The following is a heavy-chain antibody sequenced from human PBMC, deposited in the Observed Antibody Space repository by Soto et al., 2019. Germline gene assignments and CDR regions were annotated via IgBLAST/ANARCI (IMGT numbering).Heavy chain of an antibody. J-gene: IGHJ4*02. V-gene: IGHV4-34*01. CDR1: GGSFSGYY. CDR2: IYYSGST. Sequence: SETLSLTCAVYGGSFSGYYWSWIRQPPGKGLEWIGYIYYSGSTYYNPSLKSRVTISVDTSKNQFSLKLSSVTAADTAVYYCARAAITMVRGVIFKPFDYWGQGTLVTVSS. CDR3: ARAAITMVRGVIFKPFDY. D-gene: IGHD3-10*01.